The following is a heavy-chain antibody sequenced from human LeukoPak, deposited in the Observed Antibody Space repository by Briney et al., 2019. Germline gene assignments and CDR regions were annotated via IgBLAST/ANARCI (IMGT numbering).Heavy chain of an antibody. J-gene: IGHJ4*02. CDR3: ARHAVHAGGYDTEGDYFDY. V-gene: IGHV4-39*01. Sequence: PSETLSLTCTVSGGSISSSSYYWGWIRQPPGTGLEWLGSIYYSGSTYYNPSLKSRVTISVDTSKNQFSLKLSSVTAADTAVYYCARHAVHAGGYDTEGDYFDYWGQGTLVTVSS. CDR1: GGSISSSSYY. D-gene: IGHD1-1*01. CDR2: IYYSGST.